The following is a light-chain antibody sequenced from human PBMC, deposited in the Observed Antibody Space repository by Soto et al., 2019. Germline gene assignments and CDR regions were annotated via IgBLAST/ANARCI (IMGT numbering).Light chain of an antibody. CDR1: QTISNY. V-gene: IGKV1-39*01. CDR3: QKTYSTPFT. J-gene: IGKJ3*01. CDR2: AAS. Sequence: DIQMTQSPSSLSASVGDRVTITCRASQTISNYLNWYQEKPGRAPKLLIYAASNLQSGVPSRFSGNGSGTDFTLTITNLQPEDFSTYYCQKTYSTPFTFGPGTNVDVK.